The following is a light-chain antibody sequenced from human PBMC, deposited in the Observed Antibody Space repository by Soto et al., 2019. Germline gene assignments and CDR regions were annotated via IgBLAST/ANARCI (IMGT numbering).Light chain of an antibody. CDR3: QQYDNLPLT. CDR2: GAS. CDR1: QSITNSQ. Sequence: EIVLTQSPGTLSLSPGERGTLSCRTTQSITNSQLAWYQQKPGQAPRLLIYGASRRAVGIPDRFSGSGSGTEFTLTISRLEPEDSAVYYGQQYDNLPLTFGGGTKVEVK. J-gene: IGKJ4*01. V-gene: IGKV3-20*01.